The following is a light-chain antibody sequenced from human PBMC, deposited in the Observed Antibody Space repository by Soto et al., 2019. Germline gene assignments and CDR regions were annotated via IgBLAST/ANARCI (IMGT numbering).Light chain of an antibody. V-gene: IGLV1-40*01. J-gene: IGLJ1*01. CDR2: GNS. CDR3: CSYAGGGIYV. Sequence: QSVLTQPPSVSGAPGQRVTISCTGSSSNIGAGYDVHWYQQLPGTAPKLLIYGNSNRPSGVPDRFSGSKSGITASLTISGLQAEDEADFYCCSYAGGGIYVFGSGTKVTVL. CDR1: SSNIGAGYD.